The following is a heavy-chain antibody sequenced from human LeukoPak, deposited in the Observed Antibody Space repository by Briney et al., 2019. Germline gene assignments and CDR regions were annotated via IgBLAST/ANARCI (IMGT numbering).Heavy chain of an antibody. Sequence: PGRSLRLSCAASGFTFSSYAMHWVRQAPGKGLEWVAVISYDGSNKYYADSVKGRFTISRDNSKNTLYLQMNSLRAEDTAVYYCAKDVGSGWSSLGYWGQGTLVTVSS. V-gene: IGHV3-30-3*01. J-gene: IGHJ4*02. CDR2: ISYDGSNK. CDR1: GFTFSSYA. CDR3: AKDVGSGWSSLGY. D-gene: IGHD6-19*01.